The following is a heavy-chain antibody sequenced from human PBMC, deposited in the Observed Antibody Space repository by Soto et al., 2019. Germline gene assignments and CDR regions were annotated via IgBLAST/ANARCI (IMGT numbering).Heavy chain of an antibody. CDR3: ASLGLWFGEPWRGQYFDF. CDR2: INPSGDTT. V-gene: IGHV1-46*03. CDR1: GYSVTSYY. J-gene: IGHJ4*02. D-gene: IGHD3-10*01. Sequence: QVQLVQSGAEVRKPGASVKVSCKASGYSVTSYYIHWVRQAPGQGLEWMGIINPSGDTTTYAQRFQGRVTMTRDTSTNTIYMGLSSLRSEDTAVYFCASLGLWFGEPWRGQYFDFWGQGTLVTVSS.